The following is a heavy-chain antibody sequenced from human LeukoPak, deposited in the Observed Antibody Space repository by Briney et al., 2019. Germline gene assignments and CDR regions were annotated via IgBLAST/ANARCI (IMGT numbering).Heavy chain of an antibody. V-gene: IGHV3-74*01. CDR3: ARDGPAENGSPLDY. CDR1: GFTFSSYW. Sequence: GGSLRLSCAASGFTFSSYWMHWVRQAPGKGLVWVSRINSDGSSTSYADSVKGRFTISRDNSKNTLYLQMNSLRVEDTAVYHCARDGPAENGSPLDYWGQGTLVTVSP. J-gene: IGHJ4*02. D-gene: IGHD3-10*01. CDR2: INSDGSST.